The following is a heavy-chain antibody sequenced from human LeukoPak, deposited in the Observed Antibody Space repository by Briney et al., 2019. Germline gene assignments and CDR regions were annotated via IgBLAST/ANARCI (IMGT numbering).Heavy chain of an antibody. CDR2: INPNSGGT. CDR3: ASSGVVTAPDAFDI. Sequence: ASVKVSCKASGYTFTGYYMHWVRQAPGQGLEWMGWINPNSGGTNYAQKFQGWVTMTRDTSISTAYMELSRLRSDDTAVYYCASSGVVTAPDAFDIWGQGTMVTVSS. CDR1: GYTFTGYY. D-gene: IGHD2-21*02. V-gene: IGHV1-2*04. J-gene: IGHJ3*02.